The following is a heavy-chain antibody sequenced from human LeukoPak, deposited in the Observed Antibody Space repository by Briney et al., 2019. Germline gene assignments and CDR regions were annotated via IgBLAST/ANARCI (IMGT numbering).Heavy chain of an antibody. CDR2: IYYSGNT. V-gene: IGHV4-59*12. J-gene: IGHJ4*02. Sequence: SETLSLTCTVSGGSISSYSWSWIRQPPGKGLEWIGFIYYSGNTYYNPSLKSRVTISIDTSKNQFSLKLSSVTAADTAVYYCARGTNYYDSGAYSSYHDYWGQGTLVTVSS. CDR1: GGSISSYS. D-gene: IGHD3-22*01. CDR3: ARGTNYYDSGAYSSYHDY.